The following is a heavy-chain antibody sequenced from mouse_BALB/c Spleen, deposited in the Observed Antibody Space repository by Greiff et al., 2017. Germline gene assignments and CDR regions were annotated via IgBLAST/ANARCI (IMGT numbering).Heavy chain of an antibody. CDR3: TQGDYYAMDY. V-gene: IGHV1-15*01. J-gene: IGHJ4*01. Sequence: QVQLQQSGAELVRPGASVTLSCKASGYTFTDYEMHWVKQTPVHGLEWIGAIDPETGGTAYNQKFKGKATLTADKSSSTAYMELRSLTSEDSAVYYCTQGDYYAMDYWGQGTSVTVSS. CDR2: IDPETGGT. CDR1: GYTFTDYE.